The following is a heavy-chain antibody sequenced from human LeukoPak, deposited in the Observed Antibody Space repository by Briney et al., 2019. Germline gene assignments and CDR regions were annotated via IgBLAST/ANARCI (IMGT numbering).Heavy chain of an antibody. J-gene: IGHJ4*02. D-gene: IGHD1-26*01. V-gene: IGHV1-18*01. CDR1: GYTFTSYG. Sequence: GASVKVSCKASGYTFTSYGLSWVRQAPGQGLGWMGWISAYNGNTNYAQKLQGRVTMTTDTSTSTAYMELRSLRSDDTAVYYCARDSRPALIVGAIRAAIDYWGQGTLVTVSS. CDR3: ARDSRPALIVGAIRAAIDY. CDR2: ISAYNGNT.